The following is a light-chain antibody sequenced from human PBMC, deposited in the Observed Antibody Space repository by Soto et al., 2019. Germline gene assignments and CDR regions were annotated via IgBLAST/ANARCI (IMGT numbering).Light chain of an antibody. V-gene: IGKV2-28*01. CDR2: LGS. CDR1: QSLLHGNGYNY. CDR3: MQALQTAS. Sequence: DIVMTQSPLSLSVTPGEPASISRRSNQSLLHGNGYNYLDWYLQKPGQTPQLLIYLGSNRASGVPDRFSGSGSGTDFTLKISKVEAEDVGFYYCMQALQTASFGPGTKVDIK. J-gene: IGKJ3*01.